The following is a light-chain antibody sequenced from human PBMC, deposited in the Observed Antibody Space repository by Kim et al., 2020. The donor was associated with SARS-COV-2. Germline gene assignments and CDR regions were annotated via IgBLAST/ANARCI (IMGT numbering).Light chain of an antibody. V-gene: IGLV3-21*04. CDR1: YIGSTN. J-gene: IGLJ2*01. Sequence: AAVKTAPITWVGNYIGSTNAHWYQQKPGHAPVLVIYYDTDRPSGIPERFSASNSGNTATLTISGVEAGDEADYYCQVWDISSDHVAFGGGTQLTVL. CDR2: YDT. CDR3: QVWDISSDHVA.